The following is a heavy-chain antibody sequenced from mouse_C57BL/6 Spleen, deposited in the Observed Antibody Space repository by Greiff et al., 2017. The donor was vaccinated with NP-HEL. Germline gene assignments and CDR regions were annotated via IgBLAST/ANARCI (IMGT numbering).Heavy chain of an antibody. J-gene: IGHJ1*03. CDR1: GYTFTSYW. V-gene: IGHV1-64*01. Sequence: QVQLQQPGAELVKPGASVKLSCKASGYTFTSYWMHWVKQRPGQGLEWIGMIHPNSGSTNYNEKFKSKATLTVDKSSSTAYMQLSSLTSEDSAVYYCARALITTVVDWYFDVWGTGTTVTVSS. CDR2: IHPNSGST. D-gene: IGHD1-1*01. CDR3: ARALITTVVDWYFDV.